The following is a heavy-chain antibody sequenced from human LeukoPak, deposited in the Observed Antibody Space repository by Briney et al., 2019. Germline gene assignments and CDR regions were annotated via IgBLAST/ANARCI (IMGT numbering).Heavy chain of an antibody. CDR1: GYTFTSYG. V-gene: IGHV1-18*01. CDR3: ARGYCGGDCYYVYYYYMDV. D-gene: IGHD2-21*01. Sequence: ASVKVSCKASGYTFTSYGISWVRQAPGQGLEWMGWIGAYNGNTNYAQKLQGRVTMTTDTSTSTAYMELRSLRSDDTAVYYCARGYCGGDCYYVYYYYMDVWGKGTTVTVSS. J-gene: IGHJ6*03. CDR2: IGAYNGNT.